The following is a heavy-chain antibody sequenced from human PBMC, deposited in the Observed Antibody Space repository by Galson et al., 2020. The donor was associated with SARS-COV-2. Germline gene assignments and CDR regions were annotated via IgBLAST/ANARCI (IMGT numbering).Heavy chain of an antibody. D-gene: IGHD2-15*01. CDR2: IKQDGSEK. V-gene: IGHV3-7*01. CDR3: ARDRVARILLTAEVYYYYGMDV. CDR1: GFTFSSYW. J-gene: IGHJ6*02. Sequence: RLSCAASGFTFSSYWMSWVRQAPGKGLEWVANIKQDGSEKYYVDSVKGRFTISRDNAKNSLYLQMNSLSAEDTAVYYCARDRVARILLTAEVYYYYGMDVWGQGTTVTVSS.